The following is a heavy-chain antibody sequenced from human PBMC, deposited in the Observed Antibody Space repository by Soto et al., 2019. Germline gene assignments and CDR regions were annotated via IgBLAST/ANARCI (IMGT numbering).Heavy chain of an antibody. CDR1: GFTFSGYW. D-gene: IGHD5-18*01. Sequence: EVQLVESGGGLVQPGGSLRLSCAASGFTFSGYWMHWVRQAPGKGLVWVSRINSDGSSTSYADSVKGRFTISRDNAKKTLYLQMNSLRAEDTAVYYCARCGYTYGYDGDVWGQGTTVTVSS. V-gene: IGHV3-74*01. CDR3: ARCGYTYGYDGDV. J-gene: IGHJ6*02. CDR2: INSDGSST.